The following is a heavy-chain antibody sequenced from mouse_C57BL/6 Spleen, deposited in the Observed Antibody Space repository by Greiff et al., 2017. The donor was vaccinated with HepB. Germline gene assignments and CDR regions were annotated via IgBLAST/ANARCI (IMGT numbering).Heavy chain of an antibody. Sequence: HLHHPWSELVKPGASVKLSCKASGYTFTSYWMHWVKQRPGRGLEWIGRIDPNSGGTKYNEKFKSKATLTVDKPSSTAYMQLSSLTSEDSAVYYCARRVYDYDWYFDVWGTGTTVTVSS. J-gene: IGHJ1*03. CDR2: IDPNSGGT. V-gene: IGHV1-72*01. D-gene: IGHD2-4*01. CDR1: GYTFTSYW. CDR3: ARRVYDYDWYFDV.